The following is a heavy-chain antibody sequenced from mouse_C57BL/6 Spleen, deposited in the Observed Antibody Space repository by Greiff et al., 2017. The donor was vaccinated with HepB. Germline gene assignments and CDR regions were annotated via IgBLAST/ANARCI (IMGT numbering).Heavy chain of an antibody. D-gene: IGHD1-1*01. J-gene: IGHJ4*01. Sequence: EVMLVESGGGLVKPGGSLKLSCAASGFTFSSYAMSWVRQTPEKRLEWVATISDGGSYTYYPDNVKGRFTISRDNAKNNLYLQMSHLKSEDTAMYYCARGSTVVATGAMDYWGQGTSVTVSS. V-gene: IGHV5-4*03. CDR1: GFTFSSYA. CDR3: ARGSTVVATGAMDY. CDR2: ISDGGSYT.